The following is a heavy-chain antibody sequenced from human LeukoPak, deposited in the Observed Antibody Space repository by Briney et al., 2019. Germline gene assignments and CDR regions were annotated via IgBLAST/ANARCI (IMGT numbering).Heavy chain of an antibody. CDR1: GFTFSSYA. D-gene: IGHD3-22*01. CDR2: ISYDGSNK. CDR3: ARDTHFDSGYPNYFDY. Sequence: GGSLRLSCAASGFTFSSYAMHWVRQAPGKGLEWVAVISYDGSNKYYADSVKGRFTISRGNSKNTLYLQMNSLRAEDTAVYYCARDTHFDSGYPNYFDYWGQGTLVTVSS. V-gene: IGHV3-30-3*01. J-gene: IGHJ4*02.